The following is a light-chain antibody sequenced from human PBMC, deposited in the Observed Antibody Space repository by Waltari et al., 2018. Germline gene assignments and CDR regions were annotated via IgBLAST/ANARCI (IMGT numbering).Light chain of an antibody. CDR3: QQYDTSPYT. CDR1: QSINKNF. V-gene: IGKV3-20*01. CDR2: STS. Sequence: EIVLTQSPDTLSLSPGERVTLSCRASQSINKNFLAWYQQKLGQAPRLLIYSTSSRAAGIPDRFVGSGSGTDFTLTITRLEPEDFALYHCQQYDTSPYTFGQGTKLEIK. J-gene: IGKJ2*01.